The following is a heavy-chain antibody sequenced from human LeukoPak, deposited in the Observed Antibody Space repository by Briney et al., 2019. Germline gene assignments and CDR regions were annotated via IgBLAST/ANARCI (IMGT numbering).Heavy chain of an antibody. CDR1: GFSFSNYG. CDR3: ARSNNGRWGYCDY. J-gene: IGHJ4*02. Sequence: PGRSLRLSCAASGFSFSNYGMHWVRQAPGKGLEWVAVIWYDGSNKYYADSVKGRFTISRDNSKSTLYVQMSSLRAEDTAVYYCARSNNGRWGYCDYWGQGTLVTVSS. V-gene: IGHV3-33*01. D-gene: IGHD3-16*01. CDR2: IWYDGSNK.